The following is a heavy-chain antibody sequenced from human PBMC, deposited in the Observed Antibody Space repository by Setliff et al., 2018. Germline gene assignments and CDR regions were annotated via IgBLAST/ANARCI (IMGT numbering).Heavy chain of an antibody. J-gene: IGHJ4*02. D-gene: IGHD3-3*01. Sequence: SETLSLTCAVSGASISSSNWWSWVRQPPGKGLEWIGEIFLSGSTNYNPSLESRVTISLDTSKNHFSLKLSSVTAADTAVYYCARRGSRITIFGSFDYWGQGTLVTVSS. V-gene: IGHV4-4*02. CDR2: IFLSGST. CDR3: ARRGSRITIFGSFDY. CDR1: GASISSSNW.